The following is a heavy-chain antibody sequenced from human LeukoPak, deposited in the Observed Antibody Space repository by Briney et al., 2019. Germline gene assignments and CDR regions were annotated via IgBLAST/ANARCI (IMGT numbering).Heavy chain of an antibody. V-gene: IGHV4-34*01. D-gene: IGHD3-22*01. CDR1: GGSFSGYY. Sequence: NPSETLSLTCAVYGGSFSGYYWSWIRQPPGKGLEWIGEINHSGSTNYNPSLKSRVTISVDTSKNQFSLKLSSVTAADTAVYYCARGRRYYDSGGYPYWGQGTLVTVSS. J-gene: IGHJ4*02. CDR2: INHSGST. CDR3: ARGRRYYDSGGYPY.